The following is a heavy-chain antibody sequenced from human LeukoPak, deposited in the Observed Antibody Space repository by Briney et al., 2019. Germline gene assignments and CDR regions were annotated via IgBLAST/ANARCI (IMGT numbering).Heavy chain of an antibody. V-gene: IGHV3-7*01. CDR1: GITFSVCW. J-gene: IGHJ4*02. Sequence: GGSLTLTCAASGITFSVCWINWVRQPPAKGLERVANMKQDGSEKYYRDSVQGRVTITRDNAKSSLYLQMNSLRAEDTAVYYYARSGSGYFDSWGQGSRVTVSS. CDR3: ARSGSGYFDS. CDR2: MKQDGSEK.